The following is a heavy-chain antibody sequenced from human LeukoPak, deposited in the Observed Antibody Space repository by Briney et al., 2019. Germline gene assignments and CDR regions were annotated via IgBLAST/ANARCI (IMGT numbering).Heavy chain of an antibody. CDR3: ARDVRSSTLYYGSGSYYDY. J-gene: IGHJ4*02. CDR1: VYTFTGYY. V-gene: IGHV1-2*02. D-gene: IGHD3-10*01. Sequence: ASVKVSCKASVYTFTGYYMHWVRQAPGQGLEWMGWISPNSGGTNYAQKFQGRVTMTRDTSISTAYMELSRLRSDDTAVYYCARDVRSSTLYYGSGSYYDYWGQGTLVTVSS. CDR2: ISPNSGGT.